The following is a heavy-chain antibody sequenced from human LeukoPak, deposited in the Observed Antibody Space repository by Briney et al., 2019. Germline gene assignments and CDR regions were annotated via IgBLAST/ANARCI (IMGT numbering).Heavy chain of an antibody. CDR2: INPNSGGT. Sequence: GASVKVSCKASGYTFTSYAMNWVRQAPGQGLEWMGWINPNSGGTNYAQKFQGRVTMTRDTSISTAYMELSRLRSDDTAVYYCARDRDLLGGGWGQGTLVTVSS. J-gene: IGHJ4*02. V-gene: IGHV1-2*02. CDR1: GYTFTSYA. D-gene: IGHD3-16*01. CDR3: ARDRDLLGGG.